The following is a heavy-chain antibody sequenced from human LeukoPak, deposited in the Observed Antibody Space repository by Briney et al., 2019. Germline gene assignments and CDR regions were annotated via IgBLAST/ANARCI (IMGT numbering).Heavy chain of an antibody. J-gene: IGHJ4*02. D-gene: IGHD6-13*01. CDR2: IYYSGST. Sequence: SETLSLTCTVSGGSISSYYWSWIRQPPGKGLEWIGYIYYSGSTNYNPSLKSRVTISVDTSKNQFSLKLSSVTAADTAVYYCARSAAGTRREIDYWGQGTLVTVSS. CDR3: ARSAAGTRREIDY. V-gene: IGHV4-59*08. CDR1: GGSISSYY.